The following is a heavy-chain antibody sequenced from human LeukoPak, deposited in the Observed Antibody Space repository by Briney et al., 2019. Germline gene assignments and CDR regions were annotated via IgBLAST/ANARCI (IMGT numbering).Heavy chain of an antibody. Sequence: GGFLRLSCAASGFTFSSYWMSWVRQAPGKGLEWVANVKQDGDEKYYLDSVKGRFTISRDNANNSLYLQMNSLRAEDTAVYYCARETGQTMYYYYGVGVWGQGTTVTASS. CDR2: VKQDGDEK. J-gene: IGHJ6*02. CDR3: ARETGQTMYYYYGVGV. CDR1: GFTFSSYW. D-gene: IGHD1-1*01. V-gene: IGHV3-7*01.